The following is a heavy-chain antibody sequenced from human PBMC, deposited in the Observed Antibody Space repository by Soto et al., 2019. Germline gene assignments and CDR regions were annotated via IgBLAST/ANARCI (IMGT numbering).Heavy chain of an antibody. CDR2: IYPADSDT. CDR3: ARYWHSYSLNYYRGMYV. D-gene: IGHD5-18*01. Sequence: ESLKISCKGSGYNFATDWIGWVRQMPGKGLEWMGIIYPADSDTRYSPSSQGQVTISADKSISTAYLQWSSLKASDTAMYYCARYWHSYSLNYYRGMYVWGQGTTVTVSS. CDR1: GYNFATDW. V-gene: IGHV5-51*01. J-gene: IGHJ6*02.